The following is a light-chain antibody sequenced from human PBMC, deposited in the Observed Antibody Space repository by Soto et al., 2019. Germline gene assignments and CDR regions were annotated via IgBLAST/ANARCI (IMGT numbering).Light chain of an antibody. CDR3: QQYGSTGVT. V-gene: IGKV3-20*01. CDR2: GAS. CDR1: QIVSSN. Sequence: DIVMTQSPGTLSVSPGARAPLSCRASQIVSSNLAWYQQKPGQAPRLLIYGASSRATGIPDRFSGSGSGTDFTLTISRLEPEDFAVYYCQQYGSTGVTFGQGTRLEIK. J-gene: IGKJ5*01.